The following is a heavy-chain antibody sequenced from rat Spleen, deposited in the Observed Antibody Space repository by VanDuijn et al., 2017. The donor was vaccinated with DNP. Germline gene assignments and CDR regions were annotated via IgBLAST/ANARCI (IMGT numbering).Heavy chain of an antibody. CDR2: MWSDGDR. CDR3: ARPHGTSGNWFAY. Sequence: QVQLKESGPGLIQPSQTLSLTCTVAGFSLTDYNVHWIRQSPGKGLEWMGVMWSDGDRSYNSDLKSRLSISRATSKSQVFLKVNSLQTEDTATYYCARPHGTSGNWFAYWGQGTLVTVSS. CDR1: GFSLTDYN. V-gene: IGHV2-32*01. J-gene: IGHJ3*01. D-gene: IGHD1-7*01.